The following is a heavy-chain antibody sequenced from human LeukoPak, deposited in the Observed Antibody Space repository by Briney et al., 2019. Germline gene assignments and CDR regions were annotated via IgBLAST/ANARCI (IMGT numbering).Heavy chain of an antibody. CDR2: INTGDIT. V-gene: IGHV3-23*01. CDR1: GFTFDYSA. D-gene: IGHD3-22*01. J-gene: IGHJ4*02. Sequence: QPGGSLRLSCAASGFTFDYSAMTWVRQAPEKGLEWVSTINTGDITFYANCVKGRFTISRDNSKNALFLQMNSLRAEDTAIYYCVKGGFTYYDDWGQGTLVTVSS. CDR3: VKGGFTYYDD.